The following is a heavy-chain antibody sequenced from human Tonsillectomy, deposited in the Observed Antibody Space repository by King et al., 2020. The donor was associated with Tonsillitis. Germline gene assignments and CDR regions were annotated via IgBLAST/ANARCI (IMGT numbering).Heavy chain of an antibody. CDR3: TTEKHQKYYDFWRGTYYYYYTDV. Sequence: ESQLVQSGGGLVKPGGSLRLSCAASGFTFSNAWMSWVRQAPGKGLEWVGRIKSKTDGGTTDYAAPVKGRFTISREDSKNMLYLQMNSLKTEDTAVYYCTTEKHQKYYDFWRGTYYYYYTDVWGKGTTVTVSS. CDR1: GFTFSNAW. D-gene: IGHD3-3*01. J-gene: IGHJ6*03. CDR2: IKSKTDGGTT. V-gene: IGHV3-15*01.